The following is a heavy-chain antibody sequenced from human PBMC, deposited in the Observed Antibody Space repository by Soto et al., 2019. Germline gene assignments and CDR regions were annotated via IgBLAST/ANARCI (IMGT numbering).Heavy chain of an antibody. Sequence: SETLSLTCTVSGGSISSYYWSWIRQPPGKGLEWIGYIYYSGSTNYNPSLKSRVTISVDTSKNQFSLKLSSVTAADTAVYYCARGIIAAAGTCGMDVWGQGTPVTVSS. CDR3: ARGIIAAAGTCGMDV. V-gene: IGHV4-59*01. CDR2: IYYSGST. D-gene: IGHD6-13*01. J-gene: IGHJ6*02. CDR1: GGSISSYY.